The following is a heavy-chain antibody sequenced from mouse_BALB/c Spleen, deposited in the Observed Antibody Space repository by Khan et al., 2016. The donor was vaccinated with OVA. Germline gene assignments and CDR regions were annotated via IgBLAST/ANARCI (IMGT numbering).Heavy chain of an antibody. CDR2: MNTYTGEP. Sequence: QIQLVQSGPELKKPGETVKISCKASGYTFNDYVMNWVKQSPGEGLKWMGWMNTYTGEPTYADDFKGRFAFSLEPSASTAYLQISSLKNEDTATXCCVRVHGGYWGQGTTLTVSS. CDR1: GYTFNDYV. J-gene: IGHJ2*01. CDR3: VRVHGGY. V-gene: IGHV9-3-1*01.